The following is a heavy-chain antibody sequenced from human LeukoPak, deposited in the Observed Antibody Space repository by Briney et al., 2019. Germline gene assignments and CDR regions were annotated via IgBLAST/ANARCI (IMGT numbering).Heavy chain of an antibody. CDR3: ARLPLIATTRGGFDP. V-gene: IGHV4-59*08. J-gene: IGHJ5*02. CDR1: GGSISGYY. CDR2: VYDTGAT. D-gene: IGHD1/OR15-1a*01. Sequence: SETLSLTCTVSGGSISGYYWSWIRQPPGKRLGWIGYVYDTGATNYNPSLKSRFTISIDTSKNQFSLYLSSVTAADTAVYYCARLPLIATTRGGFDPWGQGTLVTVSS.